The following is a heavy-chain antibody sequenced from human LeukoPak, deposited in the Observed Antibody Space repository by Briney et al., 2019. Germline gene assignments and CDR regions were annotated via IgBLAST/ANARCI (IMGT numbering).Heavy chain of an antibody. J-gene: IGHJ4*02. CDR2: IWNDRSNK. Sequence: PGGSLRLSCAASGFTVSSNYMSWVRQAPGKGLEWVAVIWNDRSNKYYADSVKGRFTISRDNSKNTLYLQMNTLRAEDTAMYFCVGAPYYYASGTFSPFDYWGQGTLVTVSS. D-gene: IGHD3-10*01. CDR3: VGAPYYYASGTFSPFDY. CDR1: GFTVSSNY. V-gene: IGHV3-33*08.